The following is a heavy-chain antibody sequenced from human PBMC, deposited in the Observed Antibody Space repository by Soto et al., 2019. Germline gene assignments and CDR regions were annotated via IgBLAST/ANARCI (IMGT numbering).Heavy chain of an antibody. Sequence: PSLTCTISGGSISSYYWSWIRQTPGKGLEWIGYVYFSGSTNYNPSLKSRVLISIDTYRNQFSLKLNSVTAADTAVYYCTRDLDLGHRGYGQSNVCGQGTTVTVS. V-gene: IGHV4-59*01. CDR3: TRDLDLGHRGYGQSNV. D-gene: IGHD5-12*01. CDR2: VYFSGST. CDR1: GGSISSYY. J-gene: IGHJ6*02.